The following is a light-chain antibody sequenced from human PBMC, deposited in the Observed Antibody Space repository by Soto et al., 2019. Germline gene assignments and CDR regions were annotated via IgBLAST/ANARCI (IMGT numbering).Light chain of an antibody. CDR3: QQYNNWLVT. J-gene: IGKJ2*01. Sequence: EIVMTQSPATLSVSPGERATLSCRASQSISGNLAWYQQKPGQAPRLLIYGASTRATGIAARFSGSGSGTEFTLTISSLQSEDSAVYYCQQYNNWLVTFGQGTKLEIK. CDR2: GAS. CDR1: QSISGN. V-gene: IGKV3-15*01.